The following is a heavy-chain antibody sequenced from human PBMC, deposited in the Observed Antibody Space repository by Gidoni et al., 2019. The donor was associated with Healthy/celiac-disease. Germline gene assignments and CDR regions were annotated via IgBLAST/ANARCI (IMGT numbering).Heavy chain of an antibody. V-gene: IGHV4-39*07. J-gene: IGHJ5*02. CDR3: ARVAIDYDTGVYGGAPGVNWFDP. D-gene: IGHD4-17*01. Sequence: QLQLQESGPGLVKPSETLSLTCTVSGGSISSSSYYWGWIRQPPGKGLEWIGSIYYSGSTYYNPSLKSRVTISVDTSKNQFSLKLSSVTAADTAVYYCARVAIDYDTGVYGGAPGVNWFDPWGQGTLVTVSS. CDR1: GGSISSSSYY. CDR2: IYYSGST.